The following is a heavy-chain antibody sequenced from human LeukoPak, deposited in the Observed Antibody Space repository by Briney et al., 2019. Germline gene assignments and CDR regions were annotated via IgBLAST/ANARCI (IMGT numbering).Heavy chain of an antibody. D-gene: IGHD6-6*01. CDR1: GGTFSNYA. J-gene: IGHJ6*03. CDR3: ARSQSGFSIAAPFGYYMDV. V-gene: IGHV1-69*06. Sequence: SVKVSCKAPGGTFSNYAINWVRQAPGQGLEWMGGIIPIFRTTNYAQKFQDRVTITADKSTSTAYMELSSLRSEDTAVYYCARSQSGFSIAAPFGYYMDVWGKGTTVTVSS. CDR2: IIPIFRTT.